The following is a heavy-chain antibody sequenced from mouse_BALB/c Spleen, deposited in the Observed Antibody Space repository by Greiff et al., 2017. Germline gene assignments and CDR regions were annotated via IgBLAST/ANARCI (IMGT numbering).Heavy chain of an antibody. V-gene: IGHV1-80*01. D-gene: IGHD2-3*01. J-gene: IGHJ3*01. CDR3: ARLSGYLFAY. CDR2: IYPGDGDT. CDR1: GYAFSSYW. Sequence: QVQLQQSGAELVRPGSSVKISCKASGYAFSSYWMNWVKQRPGQGLEWIGQIYPGDGDTNYNGKFKGKATLTADKSSSTAYMQLSSLTSEDSAVYFCARLSGYLFAYWGQGTLVTVSA.